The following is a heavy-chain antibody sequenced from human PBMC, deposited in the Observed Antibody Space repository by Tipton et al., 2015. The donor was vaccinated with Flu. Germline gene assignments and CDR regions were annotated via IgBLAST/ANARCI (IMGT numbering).Heavy chain of an antibody. CDR1: GGSIISSSYY. Sequence: LRLSCTVSGGSIISSSYYWGWIRQPPGKGVEWIGSIYYSGSIYYHPSLKSRVTISVDTSKNQFSLKLSSVTAADTAVYYCARSVLVVYAEGYFQHWGQGTLGTGSS. CDR3: ARSVLVVYAEGYFQH. CDR2: IYYSGSI. J-gene: IGHJ1*01. V-gene: IGHV4-39*07. D-gene: IGHD2-8*02.